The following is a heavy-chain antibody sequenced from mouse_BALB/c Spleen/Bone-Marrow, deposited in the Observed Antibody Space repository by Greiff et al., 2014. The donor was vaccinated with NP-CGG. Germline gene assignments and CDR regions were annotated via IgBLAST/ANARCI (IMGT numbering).Heavy chain of an antibody. J-gene: IGHJ2*01. D-gene: IGHD2-14*01. Sequence: EVQVVESGAELVKPGASVKLSCTASGFNIKDTYMHWVKQRPEQGLEWIGRVDPANGNTKYDPKFQGKATITADTSSNTAYLQLSSLTPEDTAVYYCARYRLGTYFDYWGQGTTLTVSS. CDR3: ARYRLGTYFDY. CDR1: GFNIKDTY. CDR2: VDPANGNT. V-gene: IGHV14-3*02.